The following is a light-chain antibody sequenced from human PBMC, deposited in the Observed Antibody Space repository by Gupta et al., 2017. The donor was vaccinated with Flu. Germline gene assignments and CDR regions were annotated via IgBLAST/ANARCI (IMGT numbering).Light chain of an antibody. CDR1: QSVRAK. CDR3: HQYNNWPPIT. J-gene: IGKJ4*01. CDR2: DAS. V-gene: IGKV3D-15*01. Sequence: ATLSVSLGERATLSCRTSQSVRAKVAWIQQKPGQAPRLLIYDASTRDTGIPARFSGSGSGTEFTLTISSRQSEDCAVYYCHQYNNWPPITFGEGTKVDIK.